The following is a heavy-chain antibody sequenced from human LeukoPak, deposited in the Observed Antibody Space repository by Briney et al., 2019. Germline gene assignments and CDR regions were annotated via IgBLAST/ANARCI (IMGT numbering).Heavy chain of an antibody. CDR1: GYTFTSYA. CDR3: AKDRLWGSGSYYPFQH. V-gene: IGHV1-2*02. Sequence: GASVTVSFTASGYTFTSYAMNWVRQAPGQGLEWMGWVNPNSGGTNYAQKFQGRVTMTRDTSISTAYMELSRLRSDDTAVYYCAKDRLWGSGSYYPFQHWGQGTLVTVSS. D-gene: IGHD3-10*01. J-gene: IGHJ1*01. CDR2: VNPNSGGT.